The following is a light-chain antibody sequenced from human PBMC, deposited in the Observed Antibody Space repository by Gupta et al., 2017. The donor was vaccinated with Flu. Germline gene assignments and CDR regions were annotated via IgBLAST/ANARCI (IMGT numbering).Light chain of an antibody. CDR3: ATWVDSLTGV. CDR1: SSNIGSNY. J-gene: IGLJ3*02. Sequence: QSVLTQPPSASGTPGQTVTISCPGSSSNIGSNYVYWYQHLPGTAPKLLVYRDDQRPTGVPARFSGSKSGTSASLAISGLRSEDEADYYCATWVDSLTGVFGGGTKLTVL. CDR2: RDD. V-gene: IGLV1-47*01.